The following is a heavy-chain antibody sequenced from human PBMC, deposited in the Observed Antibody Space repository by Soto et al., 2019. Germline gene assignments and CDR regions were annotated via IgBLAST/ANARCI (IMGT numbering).Heavy chain of an antibody. V-gene: IGHV4-38-2*01. Sequence: TCAVSGYSITTGYYWGWVRRPPGKGLEWIGSVYHSGRTSYNPSLESRVTISVDTSKNQFSLRLSSVTAADTAVYYCARGVNYYDSSGFYPGDYWGQGILVTVSS. J-gene: IGHJ4*02. CDR1: GYSITTGYY. D-gene: IGHD3-22*01. CDR3: ARGVNYYDSSGFYPGDY. CDR2: VYHSGRT.